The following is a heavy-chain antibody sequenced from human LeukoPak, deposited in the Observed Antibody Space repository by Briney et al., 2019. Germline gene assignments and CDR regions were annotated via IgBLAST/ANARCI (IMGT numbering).Heavy chain of an antibody. D-gene: IGHD2-15*01. V-gene: IGHV3-20*04. J-gene: IGHJ6*03. CDR2: INWNGGST. Sequence: PGGSLRLSCAASGFTFNDYGMTWVRQVSGKGLEWVSNINWNGGSTGYTDSVKGRFTISRDNAKNSLYLQMNSLRAEDTALYYCARGVFIVLPNPNYYYYYRAVGAKGT. CDR1: GFTFNDYG. CDR3: ARGVFIVLPNPNYYYYYRAV.